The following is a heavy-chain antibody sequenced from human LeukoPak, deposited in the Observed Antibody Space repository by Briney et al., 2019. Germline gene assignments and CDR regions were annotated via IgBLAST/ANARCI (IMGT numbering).Heavy chain of an antibody. CDR3: ARHLYGSVTYNVDY. Sequence: GESLRISCKGSGYSFTTYLITWVRQMPGQGLEWMGTIDPSDSYTNYSPSFQGHVSISVDKSISTAYLQWSSLKASDTAMYYCARHLYGSVTYNVDYWGQGTLVTVSS. CDR2: IDPSDSYT. D-gene: IGHD3-10*01. V-gene: IGHV5-10-1*01. J-gene: IGHJ4*02. CDR1: GYSFTTYL.